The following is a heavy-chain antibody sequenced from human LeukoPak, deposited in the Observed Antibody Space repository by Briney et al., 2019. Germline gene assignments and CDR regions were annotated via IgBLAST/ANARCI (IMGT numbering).Heavy chain of an antibody. CDR1: GYTFTGYY. Sequence: ASVKVSCKASGYTFTGYYMHWVRQAPGQGLEWVGWINPNSGGTNYAQKFQGRATMTRDTSISTAYMELSRLRSDDTAVYYCARGPQWSNWNYEDNWFDPWGQGTLVTVSS. CDR3: ARGPQWSNWNYEDNWFDP. D-gene: IGHD1-7*01. CDR2: INPNSGGT. J-gene: IGHJ5*02. V-gene: IGHV1-2*02.